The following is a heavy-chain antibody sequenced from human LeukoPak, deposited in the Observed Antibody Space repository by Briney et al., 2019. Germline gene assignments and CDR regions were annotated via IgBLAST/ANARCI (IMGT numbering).Heavy chain of an antibody. CDR2: ISANGGST. CDR1: GFTFSNYA. CDR3: AKERRGYYSEY. D-gene: IGHD3-22*01. Sequence: PGGSLRLSCAASGFTFSNYAMSWVRQAPGKGLEWVSVISANGGSTYHADSVKGRFTISRDTSKNTLHLQMNNLRAEDTAVYYCAKERRGYYSEYWGQGTQVTVSS. V-gene: IGHV3-23*01. J-gene: IGHJ4*02.